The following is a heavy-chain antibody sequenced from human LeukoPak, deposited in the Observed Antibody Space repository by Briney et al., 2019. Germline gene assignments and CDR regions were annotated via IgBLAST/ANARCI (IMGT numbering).Heavy chain of an antibody. CDR1: GFTFDDFA. V-gene: IGHV3-43D*03. J-gene: IGHJ4*02. CDR3: AKDWGRGGSGSFADY. CDR2: IDWDGYTT. Sequence: GGSLRLSCAASGFTFDDFAMHWVRQAPGKGLQWVSFIDWDGYTTYYADSVKGRFTTSRDNSKSSLYLQMDSLRSDDTAFYYCAKDWGRGGSGSFADYWGQGTLVTVSS. D-gene: IGHD3-10*01.